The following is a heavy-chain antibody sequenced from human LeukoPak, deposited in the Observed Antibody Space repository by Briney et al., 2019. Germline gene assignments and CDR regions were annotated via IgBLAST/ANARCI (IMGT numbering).Heavy chain of an antibody. D-gene: IGHD4-17*01. CDR3: ARADYGDYRFGDLDC. CDR1: GGSISSNDYY. J-gene: IGHJ4*02. V-gene: IGHV4-39*07. CDR2: IYYSGST. Sequence: SETLSLTCTVSGGSISSNDYYWDWIRQPPGMGLEYIGSIYYSGSTNYNPSLKSRVTISVDTSKNQFSLKLSSVTAADTAVYYCARADYGDYRFGDLDCWGQGTLVTVSS.